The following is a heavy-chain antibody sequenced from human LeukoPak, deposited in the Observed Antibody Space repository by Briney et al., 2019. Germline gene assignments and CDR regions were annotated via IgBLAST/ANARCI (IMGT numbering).Heavy chain of an antibody. J-gene: IGHJ4*02. Sequence: SETLSLTCAVSGGSITTTDFDWAWIRQPPGQGFEWIATIPSSGKDYYYPFLMSRVTISVDTSKDQFSLDVTSVTAADTGLFYCARFKGGTGFDYWGRGILVIVS. D-gene: IGHD1-14*01. V-gene: IGHV4-39*01. CDR1: GGSITTTDFD. CDR3: ARFKGGTGFDY. CDR2: IPSSGKD.